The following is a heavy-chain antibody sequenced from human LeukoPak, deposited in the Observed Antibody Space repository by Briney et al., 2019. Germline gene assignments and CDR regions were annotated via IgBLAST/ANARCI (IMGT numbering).Heavy chain of an antibody. CDR2: ILNDGSHK. J-gene: IGHJ3*02. V-gene: IGHV3-30*04. CDR1: GFTLSRYN. Sequence: GGSLRLSCEGSGFTLSRYNMHWARHAPGKARDWFAVILNDGSHKYDAGSVRGRFSVSRDNSKNTLYLQVSSLRPEDTAVYYCARGLVGISGAFDIWGQGTLVTVSS. CDR3: ARGLVGISGAFDI. D-gene: IGHD1-26*01.